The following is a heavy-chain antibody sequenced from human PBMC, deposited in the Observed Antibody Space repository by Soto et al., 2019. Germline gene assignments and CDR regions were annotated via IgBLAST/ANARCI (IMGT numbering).Heavy chain of an antibody. Sequence: ASVKVSCKASGYLFTAYSMHWVRLAPGQGLEWMGVVNPSGGNTKYAQNFQGRVTMTRDTSTTTIYMELSSLRSDDTAIYYCAREENCSGGTCYSEYFHRWGQGTLVTVSS. CDR2: VNPSGGNT. CDR1: GYLFTAYS. V-gene: IGHV1-46*01. J-gene: IGHJ1*01. D-gene: IGHD2-15*01. CDR3: AREENCSGGTCYSEYFHR.